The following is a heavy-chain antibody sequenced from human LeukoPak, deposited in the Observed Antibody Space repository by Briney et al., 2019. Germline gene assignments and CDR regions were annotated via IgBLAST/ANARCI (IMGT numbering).Heavy chain of an antibody. CDR3: ARPPRRMVRGVIGY. D-gene: IGHD3-10*01. Sequence: SGTLSLTCAVSGGSISSSNWWSWVRQPPGKGLEWIGEIYHSGSTNYNPSLKSRVIISVDTSKNQFSLKLSSVAAADTAVYYCARPPRRMVRGVIGYWGQGTLVTVSS. V-gene: IGHV4-4*02. CDR2: IYHSGST. CDR1: GGSISSSNW. J-gene: IGHJ4*02.